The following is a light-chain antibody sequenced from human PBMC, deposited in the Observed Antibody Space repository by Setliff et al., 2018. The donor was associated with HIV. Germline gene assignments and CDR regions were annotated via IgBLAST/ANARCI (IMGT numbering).Light chain of an antibody. CDR3: SSYRGGSTLFV. Sequence: QSVLAQPASVSGSPGQSITISCTGTRSDVGAYNYVSWYQQHPGKAPKLMIYEVSNRPSGASNRFSGSKSGNTASLTISGLQAEDEADYFCSSYRGGSTLFVLGPGTKVTV. V-gene: IGLV2-14*01. CDR2: EVS. J-gene: IGLJ1*01. CDR1: RSDVGAYNY.